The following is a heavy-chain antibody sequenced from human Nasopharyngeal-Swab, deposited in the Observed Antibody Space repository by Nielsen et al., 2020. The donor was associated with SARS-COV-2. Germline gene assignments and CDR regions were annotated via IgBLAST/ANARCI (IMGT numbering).Heavy chain of an antibody. CDR2: INPNSGGT. V-gene: IGHV1-2*06. Sequence: ASVKVSCKASGYTFTGYYMHWVRQAPGQGLEWMGRINPNSGGTNYAQKFQGRVTMTRDTSISTAYMELSRLRSDDTAVYYCARDGTRITMIVVESLDYMDVWGKGTTVTVSS. J-gene: IGHJ6*03. CDR3: ARDGTRITMIVVESLDYMDV. CDR1: GYTFTGYY. D-gene: IGHD3-22*01.